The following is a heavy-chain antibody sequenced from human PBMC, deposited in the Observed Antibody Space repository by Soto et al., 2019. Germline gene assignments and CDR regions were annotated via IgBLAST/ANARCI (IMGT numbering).Heavy chain of an antibody. CDR2: IYYSGST. V-gene: IGHV4-59*01. CDR3: AREVGEDYYYGSGSYYNWFDP. Sequence: SETLSLTCTVSGASISSYYWSWIRQPPGKGLEWIGYIYYSGSTNYNPSLKSRVTISVDTSKNQFSLKLSSVTAADTAVYYCAREVGEDYYYGSGSYYNWFDPWGQGTLVTVSS. D-gene: IGHD3-10*01. J-gene: IGHJ5*02. CDR1: GASISSYY.